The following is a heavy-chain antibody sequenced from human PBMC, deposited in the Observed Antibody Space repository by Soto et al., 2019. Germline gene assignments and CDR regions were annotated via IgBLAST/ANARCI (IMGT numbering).Heavy chain of an antibody. CDR2: IFSSGST. CDR3: ARDQGVVVTADNWFDT. V-gene: IGHV4-4*07. D-gene: IGHD2-21*02. J-gene: IGHJ5*02. Sequence: LSLTCTVSGGSITDYSWVWIRQPAGKGLEWIGRIFSSGSTNYNPSLKGRITMSLDTSKNQFSLKLNSATATDTAVYFCARDQGVVVTADNWFDTWGQGILVTV. CDR1: GGSITDYS.